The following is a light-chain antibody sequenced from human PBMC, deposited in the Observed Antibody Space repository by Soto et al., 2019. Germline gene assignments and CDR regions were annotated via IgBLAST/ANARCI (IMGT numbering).Light chain of an antibody. CDR1: SSDVGGYNY. CDR2: DVS. Sequence: QSALTQPRSVSGSPGQSVTISCTGTSSDVGGYNYVSWYQQHPGKAPKLVIYDVSKRPSGVPDRFSGSKSGNTASLTISGLLAEDEADYYCCSYAGTSLWVFGGGTKLTVL. J-gene: IGLJ3*02. V-gene: IGLV2-11*01. CDR3: CSYAGTSLWV.